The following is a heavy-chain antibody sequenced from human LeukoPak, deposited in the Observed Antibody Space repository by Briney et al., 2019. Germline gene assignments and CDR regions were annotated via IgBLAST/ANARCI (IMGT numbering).Heavy chain of an antibody. D-gene: IGHD3-22*01. Sequence: GESLKISCKGSGYSFTSYWIGWVRQMPGKGLEWMGIIYPGDSDTRYSPSFQGQVTISADKSISTAYPQWSSLKASDTAMYYCARRGMYYYDSSGGLDYWGQGTLVTVSS. CDR3: ARRGMYYYDSSGGLDY. J-gene: IGHJ4*02. CDR1: GYSFTSYW. V-gene: IGHV5-51*01. CDR2: IYPGDSDT.